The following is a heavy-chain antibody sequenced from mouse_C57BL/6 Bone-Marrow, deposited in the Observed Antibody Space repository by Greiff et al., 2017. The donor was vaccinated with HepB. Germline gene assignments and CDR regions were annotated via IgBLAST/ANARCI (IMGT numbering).Heavy chain of an antibody. CDR2: IDPETGGT. CDR3: TRDGSSPAWFAY. D-gene: IGHD1-1*01. J-gene: IGHJ3*01. Sequence: QVQLQQSGAELVRPGASVTLSCKASGYTFTDYEMHWVKQTPVHGLEWIGAIDPETGGTAYNQKFKGKAILTADKSSSTAYMELRCLTSEDSAVYYCTRDGSSPAWFAYWGQGTLVTVSA. CDR1: GYTFTDYE. V-gene: IGHV1-15*01.